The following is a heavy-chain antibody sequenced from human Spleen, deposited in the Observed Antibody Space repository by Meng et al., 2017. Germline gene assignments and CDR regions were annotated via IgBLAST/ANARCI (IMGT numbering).Heavy chain of an antibody. CDR3: ARGTPGRSYCDY. CDR1: DYTFIGYG. Sequence: QLLQSGPAVKQPEASLKVSCKASDYTFIGYGVCWVRQAPGQGLEWMAWLGAHPGDTSFAPKFLGRVTVTADTATATAYMELRSLRSDDTAVYYCARGTPGRSYCDYWGLGTLVTVSS. D-gene: IGHD3-10*01. V-gene: IGHV1-18*01. CDR2: LGAHPGDT. J-gene: IGHJ4*02.